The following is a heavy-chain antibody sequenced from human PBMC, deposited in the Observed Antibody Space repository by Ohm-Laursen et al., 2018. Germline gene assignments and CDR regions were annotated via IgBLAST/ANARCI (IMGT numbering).Heavy chain of an antibody. J-gene: IGHJ4*02. CDR3: ARDGIAVAGTPPDY. CDR2: ISSSGSTI. CDR1: GFIFSDYY. D-gene: IGHD6-19*01. Sequence: SLRLSCTASGFIFSDYYMSWIRQAPGKGLEWVSYISSSGSTIYYADSVKGRFTISRDNAKNSLYLQMNSLRAEDTAVHYCARDGIAVAGTPPDYWGQGTLVTVSS. V-gene: IGHV3-11*01.